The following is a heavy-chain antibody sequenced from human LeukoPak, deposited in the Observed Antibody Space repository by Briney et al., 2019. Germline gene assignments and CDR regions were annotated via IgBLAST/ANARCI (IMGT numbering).Heavy chain of an antibody. CDR2: IKQDGSEK. V-gene: IGHV3-7*01. CDR1: GFTFSSYW. D-gene: IGHD2-2*01. CDR3: AREWEYCSSTSCYPKFDY. J-gene: IGHJ4*02. Sequence: PGGSLRLSCAASGFTFSSYWMSWVRQAPGKGLEWVANIKQDGSEKYYVDSVKGRFTISRDNAKNSLYLQMNSLRAEDTAVYYCAREWEYCSSTSCYPKFDYWGQGTLVTVSS.